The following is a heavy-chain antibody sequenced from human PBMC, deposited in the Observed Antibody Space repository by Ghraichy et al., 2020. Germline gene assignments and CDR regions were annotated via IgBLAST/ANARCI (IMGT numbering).Heavy chain of an antibody. D-gene: IGHD3-9*01. CDR3: SRGGYHLFTGPTAASDF. CDR1: GYTFTGYY. V-gene: IGHV1-2*07. Sequence: ASVKVSCKASGYTFTGYYIHWVRQAPGQGLEWMGWINPNSGDTDYARDFQDRVTMTRDTSINTAYLALSSLRSDDTAIYYCSRGGYHLFTGPTAASDFWGQGTLVTVSS. CDR2: INPNSGDT. J-gene: IGHJ4*02.